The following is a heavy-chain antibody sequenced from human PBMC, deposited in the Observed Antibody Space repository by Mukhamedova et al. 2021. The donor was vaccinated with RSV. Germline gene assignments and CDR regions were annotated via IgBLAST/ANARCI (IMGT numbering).Heavy chain of an antibody. CDR3: ARELNYYGSGSYSVSAFDI. J-gene: IGHJ3*02. D-gene: IGHD3-10*01. V-gene: IGHV1-2*02. CDR2: T. Sequence: TNYAQKFQGRVTMTRDTSISTAYMELSRLRSDDTAVYYCARELNYYGSGSYSVSAFDIWGQGTMVTVAS.